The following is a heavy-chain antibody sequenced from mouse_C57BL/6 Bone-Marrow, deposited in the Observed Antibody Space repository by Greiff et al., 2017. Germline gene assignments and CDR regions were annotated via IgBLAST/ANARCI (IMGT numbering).Heavy chain of an antibody. CDR3: AREFYYGSSSWLAY. D-gene: IGHD1-1*01. CDR1: GFTFSSYA. J-gene: IGHJ3*01. V-gene: IGHV5-4*01. Sequence: EVKLMESGGGLVKPGGSLKLSCAASGFTFSSYAMSWVRQTPEQRLEWVATISDGGSYTYYPDNVKGRFTISRDNAKNNLYLQRSHLKSEDTAMYYCAREFYYGSSSWLAYWGQGTLVTGAA. CDR2: ISDGGSYT.